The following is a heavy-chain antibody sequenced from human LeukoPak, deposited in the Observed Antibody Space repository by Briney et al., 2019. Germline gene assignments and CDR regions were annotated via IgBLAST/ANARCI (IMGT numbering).Heavy chain of an antibody. D-gene: IGHD3-22*01. V-gene: IGHV3-48*01. CDR1: GFTFSSYS. CDR3: ARQNGAGYYYYFDS. J-gene: IGHJ4*02. CDR2: LSSSSSSI. Sequence: GGPLRLSCAASGFTFSSYSMNWVRQAPGKGLEWVSYLSSSSSSIYYADSVKGRFTISRDNAKNSLYLQMNSLRAEDTAVYYCARQNGAGYYYYFDSWGQGTLVTVSS.